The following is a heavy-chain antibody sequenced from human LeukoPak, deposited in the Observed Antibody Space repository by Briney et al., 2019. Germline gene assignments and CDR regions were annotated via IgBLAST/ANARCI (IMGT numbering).Heavy chain of an antibody. J-gene: IGHJ4*02. V-gene: IGHV1-2*06. D-gene: IGHD4-23*01. CDR3: ARDGPGGGGNSGVGY. Sequence: VASVKVSCKASGYTFTSYGISWVRQAPGQGLEWMGRINPNSGGTNYAQKFQGRVTMTRDTSISTAYMELSRLRSDDTAVYYCARDGPGGGGNSGVGYWGQGTLVTVSS. CDR2: INPNSGGT. CDR1: GYTFTSYG.